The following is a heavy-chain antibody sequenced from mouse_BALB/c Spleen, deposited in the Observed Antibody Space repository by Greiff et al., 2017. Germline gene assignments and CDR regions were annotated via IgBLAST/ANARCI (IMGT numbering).Heavy chain of an antibody. J-gene: IGHJ4*01. CDR2: ISSGSSTI. Sequence: EVKLVESGGGLVQPGGSRKLSCAASGFTFSSFGMHWVRQAPEKGLEWVAYISSGSSTIYYADTVKGRFTISRDNPKNTLFLQMTSLRSEDTAMYYCARSDGYVYYAMDYWGQGTSVTVSS. CDR1: GFTFSSFG. V-gene: IGHV5-17*02. CDR3: ARSDGYVYYAMDY. D-gene: IGHD1-2*01.